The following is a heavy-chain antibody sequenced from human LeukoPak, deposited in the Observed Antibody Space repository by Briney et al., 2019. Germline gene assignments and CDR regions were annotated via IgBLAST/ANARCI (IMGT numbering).Heavy chain of an antibody. CDR2: TYYRSKWYN. J-gene: IGHJ1*01. D-gene: IGHD6-13*01. CDR1: GDSVSSNSAV. V-gene: IGHV6-1*01. Sequence: SQTLSLTCVISGDSVSSNSAVWNWIRQSPSRGLEWLGRTYYRSKWYNDYAVSVKSRITINPDTFKNQFSLQLSSVTPEDTAMYYCAREAAAGWVEDWGQGTLVTVSS. CDR3: AREAAAGWVED.